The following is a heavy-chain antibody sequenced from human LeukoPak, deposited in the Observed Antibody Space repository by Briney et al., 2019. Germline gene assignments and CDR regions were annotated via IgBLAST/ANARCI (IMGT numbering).Heavy chain of an antibody. V-gene: IGHV1-2*02. CDR2: INPNSGGT. Sequence: AAVKVSCKASGYTFPGYDMHWVRQAPGQGLEWMGWINPNSGGTNYVQKFQGRVTMTRDTSISTAYMELSRLRSDDTAVYYCARGEFGELFWDAFDIWGQGTMVTVSS. CDR1: GYTFPGYD. CDR3: ARGEFGELFWDAFDI. J-gene: IGHJ3*02. D-gene: IGHD3-10*01.